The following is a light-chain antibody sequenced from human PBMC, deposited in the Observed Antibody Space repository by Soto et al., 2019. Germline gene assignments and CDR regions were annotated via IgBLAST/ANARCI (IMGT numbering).Light chain of an antibody. V-gene: IGKV3-11*01. CDR1: QSVSSY. Sequence: EIVLTHSPATLSLSPGERATLSCSASQSVSSYLAWYRQKPGQAPRLLIYDASSRATGIPDRFSGSGSGTDFTLTISSLQSEDFAVYYCQQYNNWPPITFGQGTRLEIK. J-gene: IGKJ5*01. CDR2: DAS. CDR3: QQYNNWPPIT.